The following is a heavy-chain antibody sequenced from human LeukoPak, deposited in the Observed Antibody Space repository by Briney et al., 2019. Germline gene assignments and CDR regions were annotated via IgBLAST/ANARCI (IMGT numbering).Heavy chain of an antibody. CDR3: TKDANTYYDFWSGYPHYYFGMDV. V-gene: IGHV3-23*01. D-gene: IGHD3-3*01. Sequence: PGGSLRLSCAASGFTFSSYAMSWVRQAPGKGLEWVSAISGRGGCIYYAESVKGRFTISRDNSKNTVYLQMNSLRAEDTAVYFCTKDANTYYDFWSGYPHYYFGMDVWGQGTTVIVSS. J-gene: IGHJ6*02. CDR1: GFTFSSYA. CDR2: ISGRGGCI.